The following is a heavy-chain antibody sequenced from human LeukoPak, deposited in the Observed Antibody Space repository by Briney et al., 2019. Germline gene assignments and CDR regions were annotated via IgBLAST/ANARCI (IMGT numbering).Heavy chain of an antibody. CDR2: IYYSGST. J-gene: IGHJ4*02. D-gene: IGHD6-19*01. CDR3: ARLGESAVAGLTFDY. V-gene: IGHV4-59*08. CDR1: GGSISSYY. Sequence: KPSETLSLTCTVSGGSISSYYWSWIRQPPGKGLEWIGYIYYSGSTNYNPSLKSRVTISVDTSKNQFSLKLSSVTAADTAVYYCARLGESAVAGLTFDYWGQGTLVTVSS.